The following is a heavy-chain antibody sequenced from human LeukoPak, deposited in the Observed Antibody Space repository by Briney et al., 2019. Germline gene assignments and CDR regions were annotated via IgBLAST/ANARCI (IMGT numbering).Heavy chain of an antibody. CDR2: IWNDGSNK. CDR3: AKDAQRGFDYSNSLEY. V-gene: IGHV3-33*06. D-gene: IGHD4-11*01. Sequence: GGSLRLSCAASAFTFSSYAMSWVRQAPGRGLEWVAVIWNDGSNKYYADSVKGRFTISRDNSQNTVDLHMNSLRAEDTAVYYCAKDAQRGFDYSNSLEYWGQGTLVTVSS. CDR1: AFTFSSYA. J-gene: IGHJ4*02.